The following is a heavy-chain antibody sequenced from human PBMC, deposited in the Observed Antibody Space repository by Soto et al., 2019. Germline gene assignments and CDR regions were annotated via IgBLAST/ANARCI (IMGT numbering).Heavy chain of an antibody. CDR2: IYHSGST. CDR1: GGSISRGGYS. V-gene: IGHV4-30-2*01. D-gene: IGHD4-17*01. J-gene: IGHJ4*02. CDR3: ARLLRLYYFDY. Sequence: SETLSLTCAVSGGSISRGGYSWSWIRQPPGKGLEWIGYIYHSGSTYYNPSLKSRVTISVDRSKNQFSLKLSSVTAADTAVYYCARLLRLYYFDYWGQGTLVTVSS.